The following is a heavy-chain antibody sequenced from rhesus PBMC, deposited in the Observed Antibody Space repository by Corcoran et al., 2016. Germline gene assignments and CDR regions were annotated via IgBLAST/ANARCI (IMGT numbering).Heavy chain of an antibody. J-gene: IGHJ5-1*01. CDR1: GGSISSRNW. D-gene: IGHD5-42*01. CDR2: FYGGSGIT. V-gene: IGHV4S7*01. Sequence: QVQLQESGPGLVKPSETLSLPCAGPGGSISSRNWWSWSRRPPGTGLELVVYFYGGSGITSYNPSLKSRFTISTDTSKNQFSLKLSSVTAADTAVYYCARHKGIGDNLFDVWGPGVLVTVSS. CDR3: ARHKGIGDNLFDV.